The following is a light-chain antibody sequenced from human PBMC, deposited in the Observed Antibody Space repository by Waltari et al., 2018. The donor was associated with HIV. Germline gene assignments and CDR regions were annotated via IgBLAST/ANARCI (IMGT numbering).Light chain of an antibody. J-gene: IGLJ3*02. CDR1: SPNIGAGYD. Sequence: QSVLTQPPSVSGAPGQRVTISCTGSSPNIGAGYDVPWYQQLPGTAPKLLIYGNTNRPSGFSDRFSGSKSGTSASLAITGLQAEDEADYYCQSYDSRQSGFWVFGGGTTLTVL. CDR2: GNT. CDR3: QSYDSRQSGFWV. V-gene: IGLV1-40*01.